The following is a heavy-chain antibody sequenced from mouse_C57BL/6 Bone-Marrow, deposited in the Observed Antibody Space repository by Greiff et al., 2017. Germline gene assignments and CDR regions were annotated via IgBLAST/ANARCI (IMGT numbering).Heavy chain of an antibody. CDR1: GYTFTEYT. Sequence: QVQLQQSGAELVKPGASVKLSCKASGYTFTEYTIHWVKQRSGQGLEWIGWFYPGSGSIKYNEKFKDKATLTADKSSRTVYMELSRLTSEDSAVYFCARHEEGYYDRGYAMDYWGQGTSVTVSS. V-gene: IGHV1-62-2*01. D-gene: IGHD2-4*01. CDR2: FYPGSGSI. J-gene: IGHJ4*01. CDR3: ARHEEGYYDRGYAMDY.